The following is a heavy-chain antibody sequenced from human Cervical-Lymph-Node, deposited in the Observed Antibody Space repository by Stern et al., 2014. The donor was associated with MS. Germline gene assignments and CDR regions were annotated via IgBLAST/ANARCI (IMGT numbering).Heavy chain of an antibody. Sequence: EVQLVESGGDLVQPGGSLRLSCAASGFNFRNYWMHWVRQVPGKGLVWVSRVSGDGSTTNYADSVQGRFTISRDNAKNTLYLQMNSLRAEDTAVYYCALKWGASFDYWGQGTLVTVSS. CDR3: ALKWGASFDY. CDR2: VSGDGSTT. J-gene: IGHJ4*02. V-gene: IGHV3-74*02. D-gene: IGHD1-26*01. CDR1: GFNFRNYW.